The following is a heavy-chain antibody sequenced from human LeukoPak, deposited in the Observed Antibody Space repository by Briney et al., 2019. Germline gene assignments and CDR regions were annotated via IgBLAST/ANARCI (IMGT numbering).Heavy chain of an antibody. J-gene: IGHJ5*02. Sequence: GASVKVSCKASGYTFTNYGISWVRQAPGQGLEWMGGIIPIFGTANYAQKFQGRVTITADESTSTAYMELSSLRSEDTAVYYCARGKERSGAFTLRGFDPWGQGTLVTVSS. D-gene: IGHD4-17*01. CDR3: ARGKERSGAFTLRGFDP. CDR1: GYTFTNYG. V-gene: IGHV1-69*13. CDR2: IIPIFGTA.